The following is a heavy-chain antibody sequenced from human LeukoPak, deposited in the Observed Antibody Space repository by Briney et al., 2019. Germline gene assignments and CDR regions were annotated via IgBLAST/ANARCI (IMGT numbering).Heavy chain of an antibody. V-gene: IGHV4-34*01. Sequence: SETLSLTCTVYGGSFSGYYWSWLRQPPGKGLEWIGEINHSGSTNYNPSLKRRVTISVDTSKTQFSLKLSSVTAADTAVYYGARGFGSGSYYNYWGQGTLVTVSS. CDR1: GGSFSGYY. J-gene: IGHJ4*02. CDR3: ARGFGSGSYYNY. D-gene: IGHD3-10*01. CDR2: INHSGST.